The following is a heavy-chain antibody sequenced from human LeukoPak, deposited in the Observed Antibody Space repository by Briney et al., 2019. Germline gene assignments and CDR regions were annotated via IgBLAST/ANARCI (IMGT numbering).Heavy chain of an antibody. Sequence: GGSLRLSCAASGFTFSSYAMHWVRQAPGKGLEWVAVISYDGSNKYYADSVKGRFTISRDNSKNTLYLQMNSLRAEDTAVYYCARSGYDYGDSRYYYYYMDVWGKGTTVTVSS. CDR2: ISYDGSNK. J-gene: IGHJ6*03. V-gene: IGHV3-30*04. D-gene: IGHD4-17*01. CDR1: GFTFSSYA. CDR3: ARSGYDYGDSRYYYYYMDV.